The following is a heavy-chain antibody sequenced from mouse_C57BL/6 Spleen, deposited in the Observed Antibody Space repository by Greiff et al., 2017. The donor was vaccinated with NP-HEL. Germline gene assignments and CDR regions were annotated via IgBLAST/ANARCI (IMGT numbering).Heavy chain of an antibody. CDR1: GYTFTSYW. CDR3: ARSVTTVVATPDY. D-gene: IGHD1-1*01. Sequence: VQRVESGAELAKPGASVKLSCKASGYTFTSYWMHWVKQRPGQGLEWIGYINPSSGDTKYNQKFKDKATLTADKSSSTAYMQLSSLTYEDSAVYYCARSVTTVVATPDYWGQGTTLTVSS. J-gene: IGHJ2*01. V-gene: IGHV1-7*01. CDR2: INPSSGDT.